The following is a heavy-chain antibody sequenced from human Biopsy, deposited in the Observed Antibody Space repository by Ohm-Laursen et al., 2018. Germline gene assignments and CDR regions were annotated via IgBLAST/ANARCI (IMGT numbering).Heavy chain of an antibody. D-gene: IGHD1-26*01. CDR1: GGTFSDYA. V-gene: IGHV1-69*06. CDR2: IIPLFGTT. J-gene: IGHJ4*02. Sequence: SVKVSCKTSGGTFSDYAISWLRQAPGQGLEWMGGIIPLFGTTNYAQKFQGRVTMTEDTSTDTVYMEVTSLRSDDTAVYYCARDALGGGSYRFFYWGQGSLVTVSS. CDR3: ARDALGGGSYRFFY.